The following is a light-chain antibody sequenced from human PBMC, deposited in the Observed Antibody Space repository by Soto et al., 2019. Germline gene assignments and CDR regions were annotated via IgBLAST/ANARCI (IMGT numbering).Light chain of an antibody. Sequence: EFVLTQSPATLSLSPGERATLSCGASQTVSFSQLDWYQQKPGLAPRLLIYSESNRATGIPDRFTASGSGTDFTLTISRLEHEDFAVYYCQAFGGSPYIFGQGTRVEIK. CDR3: QAFGGSPYI. CDR1: QTVSFSQ. CDR2: SES. V-gene: IGKV3D-20*01. J-gene: IGKJ2*01.